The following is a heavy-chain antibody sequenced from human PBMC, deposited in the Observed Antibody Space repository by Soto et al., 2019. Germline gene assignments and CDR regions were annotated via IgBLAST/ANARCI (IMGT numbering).Heavy chain of an antibody. CDR2: IFSNDEK. CDR1: GFSLTNARMV. D-gene: IGHD5-18*01. Sequence: QVTLKESGPVLVKPTETLTLTCTVSGFSLTNARMVVSWIRQPPGKALECLAHIFSNDEKSYSTSLKSRLTICKATSKSQVVLTMTNMDPVDTATYYCARIQGVNTGIHNTYYYYGMDVWGQGTTVTVSS. CDR3: ARIQGVNTGIHNTYYYYGMDV. J-gene: IGHJ6*02. V-gene: IGHV2-26*01.